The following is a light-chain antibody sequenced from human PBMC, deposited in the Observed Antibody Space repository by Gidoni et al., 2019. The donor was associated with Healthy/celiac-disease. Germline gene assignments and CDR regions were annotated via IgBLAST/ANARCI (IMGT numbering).Light chain of an antibody. Sequence: IVLTQSPATLSLSPGERATLSCRASKSVSSYLAWYQQKPRQAPRLLIYNAATRATDIPARFSGSGCGTDIALTISSRGPEDYEVEYYQRHSNWPPGGPTFGGGTKVEIK. CDR2: NAA. CDR1: KSVSSY. CDR3: QRHSNWPPGGPT. V-gene: IGKV3-11*01. J-gene: IGKJ4*01.